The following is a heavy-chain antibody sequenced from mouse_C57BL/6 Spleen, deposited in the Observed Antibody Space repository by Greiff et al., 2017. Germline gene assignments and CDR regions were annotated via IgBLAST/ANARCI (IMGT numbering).Heavy chain of an antibody. Sequence: EVQLQQSGPELVKPGASVKIPCKASGYTFTDYNMDWVKQSHGKSLEWIGDINPNNGGTIYNQKFKGKATLTVDKSSSTAYMELRSLTSEDTAVYYCARRGEAYYYGSSPYYYAMDYWGQGTSVTVSS. J-gene: IGHJ4*01. V-gene: IGHV1-18*01. CDR2: INPNNGGT. CDR1: GYTFTDYN. CDR3: ARRGEAYYYGSSPYYYAMDY. D-gene: IGHD1-1*01.